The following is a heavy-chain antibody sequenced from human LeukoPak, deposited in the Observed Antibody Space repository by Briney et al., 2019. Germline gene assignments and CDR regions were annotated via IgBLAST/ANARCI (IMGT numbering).Heavy chain of an antibody. D-gene: IGHD6-25*01. CDR2: INHSGNT. V-gene: IGHV4-34*01. Sequence: SETLSLTCAVYGGSLGGYYWSWIRQPPGKGLEWIGEINHSGNTNHNPSLKSRVTISVDASNNQFSLKLSSVTAADTAVYYCARGPRGGQYFDSWGLGTLVTVSS. J-gene: IGHJ4*02. CDR1: GGSLGGYY. CDR3: ARGPRGGQYFDS.